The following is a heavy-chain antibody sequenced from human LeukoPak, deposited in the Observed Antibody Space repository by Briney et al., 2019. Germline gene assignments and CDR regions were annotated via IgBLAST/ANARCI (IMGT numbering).Heavy chain of an antibody. CDR3: AKDQYYYDSSGYYYFDY. J-gene: IGHJ4*02. CDR2: IRYDGSNK. Sequence: GGSLRLSCAASGFTFSSYWMHWVRQAPGKGLVWVAFIRYDGSNKYYADSVKGRFTISRDNSKNTLYLQMNSLRAEDTAVYYCAKDQYYYDSSGYYYFDYWGQGTLVTVSS. V-gene: IGHV3-30*02. CDR1: GFTFSSYW. D-gene: IGHD3-22*01.